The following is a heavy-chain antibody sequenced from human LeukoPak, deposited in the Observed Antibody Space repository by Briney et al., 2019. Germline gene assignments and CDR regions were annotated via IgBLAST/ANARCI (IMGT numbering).Heavy chain of an antibody. CDR3: ARVWHYYGSGSYCLDY. D-gene: IGHD3-10*01. Sequence: GASVKVSCKASGYTFTDYYTHWVRQAPGQGLEWMGWINPKSGGTNYVQKFQGRVTMTRDTSISTAYMELSRLRSDDTAVYYCARVWHYYGSGSYCLDYWGQGTLVTVSS. CDR2: INPKSGGT. J-gene: IGHJ4*02. V-gene: IGHV1-2*02. CDR1: GYTFTDYY.